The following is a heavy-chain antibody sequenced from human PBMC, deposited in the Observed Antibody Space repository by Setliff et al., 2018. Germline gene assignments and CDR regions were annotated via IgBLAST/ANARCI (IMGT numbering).Heavy chain of an antibody. Sequence: GGSLRLSCAAAGFTFSSHWMHWVRQAPGKRLMWVSRINNDGSSTTYEDSVKGRFTISRDNAKSTLYLQMNSLRAEDTAVYYCARDRGQVTVNNRYGFYYYGMDVWGQGTTVTVSS. V-gene: IGHV3-74*01. CDR1: GFTFSSHW. J-gene: IGHJ6*02. CDR3: ARDRGQVTVNNRYGFYYYGMDV. D-gene: IGHD3-16*02. CDR2: INNDGSST.